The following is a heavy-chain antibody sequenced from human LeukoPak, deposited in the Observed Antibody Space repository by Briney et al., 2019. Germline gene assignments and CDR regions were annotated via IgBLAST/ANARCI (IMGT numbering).Heavy chain of an antibody. J-gene: IGHJ4*02. CDR3: AKVERIVVVPAAIDY. D-gene: IGHD2-2*01. V-gene: IGHV3-30-3*01. Sequence: PGGSLRLSCAASGFTFSSYAMHWVRQAPGKGLEWVAVISYDGSNKYYADSVKGRFTISRDNSKNTLYLQMNSLRAEDTAVYYCAKVERIVVVPAAIDYWGQGTLVTVSS. CDR2: ISYDGSNK. CDR1: GFTFSSYA.